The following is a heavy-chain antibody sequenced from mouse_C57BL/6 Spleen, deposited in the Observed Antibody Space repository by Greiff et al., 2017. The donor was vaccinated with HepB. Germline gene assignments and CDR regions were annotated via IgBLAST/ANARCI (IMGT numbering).Heavy chain of an antibody. CDR2: ISSGSSTI. V-gene: IGHV5-17*01. CDR1: GFTFSDYG. CDR3: ASGSSSYYFDY. D-gene: IGHD1-1*01. J-gene: IGHJ2*01. Sequence: DVKLVESGGGLVKPGGSLKLSCAASGFTFSDYGMHWVRQAPEKGLEWVAYISSGSSTIYYADTVKGRFTISRDNAKNTLFLQMTSLRSEDTAMYYCASGSSSYYFDYWGQGTTLTVSS.